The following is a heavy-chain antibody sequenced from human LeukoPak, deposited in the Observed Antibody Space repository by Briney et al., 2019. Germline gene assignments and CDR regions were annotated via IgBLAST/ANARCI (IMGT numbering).Heavy chain of an antibody. D-gene: IGHD1-1*01. Sequence: GGSLRLFCVASGFTVSSNYMDWVRQAPGKGLAWVSIIYSGERTYYADSVKGRFTISRDTSKNTLYLHMNSLRAEDTGMYYCARDNSGSIDYWGQGTLVTVSS. CDR2: IYSGERT. CDR1: GFTVSSNY. V-gene: IGHV3-53*01. CDR3: ARDNSGSIDY. J-gene: IGHJ4*02.